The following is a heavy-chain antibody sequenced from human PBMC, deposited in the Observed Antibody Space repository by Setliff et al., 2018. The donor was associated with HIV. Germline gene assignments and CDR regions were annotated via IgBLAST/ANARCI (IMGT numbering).Heavy chain of an antibody. Sequence: SETLSLTCTVSGGSISSGGYFWSWIRQLPGKGLEWIGYIYYSGSTFYNPSLKSRVTISVDTSKNQFSLKVRSVTAADTAVYYCAREISVVRGWDSWGPGALVTVSS. CDR3: AREISVVRGWDS. CDR2: IYYSGST. J-gene: IGHJ4*02. CDR1: GGSISSGGYF. D-gene: IGHD3-10*01. V-gene: IGHV4-31*03.